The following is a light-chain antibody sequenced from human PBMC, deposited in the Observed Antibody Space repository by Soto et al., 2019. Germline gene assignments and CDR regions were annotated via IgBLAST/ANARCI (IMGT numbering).Light chain of an antibody. Sequence: QSVLTQPPSVSGSPGQSVTISCTVTSSDVGDYEHVSWYQLAPGTAPKLLIYEVSNRPSGVSNRFSGSKSGNTASLTISGLQAEDEADYYCSSYTSSSTLGVFGTGTKLTVL. V-gene: IGLV2-18*02. J-gene: IGLJ1*01. CDR1: SSDVGDYEH. CDR3: SSYTSSSTLGV. CDR2: EVS.